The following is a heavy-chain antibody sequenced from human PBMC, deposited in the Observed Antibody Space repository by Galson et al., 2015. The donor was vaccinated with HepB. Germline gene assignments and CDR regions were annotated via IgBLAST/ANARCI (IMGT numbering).Heavy chain of an antibody. D-gene: IGHD6-19*01. V-gene: IGHV1-18*04. CDR1: GYTFTSYG. J-gene: IGHJ6*04. CDR3: ARENLQEGSSGWSLRYYYYYGMDI. CDR2: ISAYNGNT. Sequence: SVKVSCKASGYTFTSYGISWVRQAPGQGLEWMGWISAYNGNTNYAQKLQGRVTMTTDTSTSTAYMELRSLRSDDTAVYYCARENLQEGSSGWSLRYYYYYGMDIWGKGTTVTVSS.